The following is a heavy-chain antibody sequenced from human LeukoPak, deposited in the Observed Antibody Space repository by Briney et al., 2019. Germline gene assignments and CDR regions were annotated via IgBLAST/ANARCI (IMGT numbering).Heavy chain of an antibody. CDR1: GFTFSSYG. Sequence: PGGSLRLSCAASGFTFSSYGMHWVRQAPGKGLEWVAVISYDGSNKFYADSEKGRFTISRDNSKSTLYLQMNSLRAEDTAVYYCTTDRPYSGSYPPFDYWGQGTLVTVSS. CDR2: ISYDGSNK. V-gene: IGHV3-30*03. CDR3: TTDRPYSGSYPPFDY. D-gene: IGHD1-26*01. J-gene: IGHJ4*02.